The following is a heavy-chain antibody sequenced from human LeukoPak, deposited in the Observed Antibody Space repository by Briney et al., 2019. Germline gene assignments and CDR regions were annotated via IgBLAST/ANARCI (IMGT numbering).Heavy chain of an antibody. D-gene: IGHD6-19*01. CDR1: RFTFSSYN. Sequence: GGSLRLSCAASRFTFSSYNMNWVRQAPGKGLEWFSYISSSSSYIYYADSVKGRFTSSRDKAKNSLYLQMNSLRADDTAVYYCARDLSYTSGEQWLVHDAFDIWGQGPMVSVSS. CDR3: ARDLSYTSGEQWLVHDAFDI. CDR2: ISSSSSYI. V-gene: IGHV3-21*01. J-gene: IGHJ3*02.